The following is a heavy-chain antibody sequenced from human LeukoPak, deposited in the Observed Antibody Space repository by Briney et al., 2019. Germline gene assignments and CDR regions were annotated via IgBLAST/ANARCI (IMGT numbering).Heavy chain of an antibody. Sequence: ASVKVSCKASGYTFTSYYMHWVRQAPGQGIERMGIINPSGGSTSYAQKFQGRVTMTRDTSTSTVYMELSSLRSEDTAVYYCARLGSYYYYGMDVWGQGTTVTVSS. CDR2: INPSGGST. V-gene: IGHV1-46*01. CDR3: ARLGSYYYYGMDV. CDR1: GYTFTSYY. J-gene: IGHJ6*02. D-gene: IGHD3-10*01.